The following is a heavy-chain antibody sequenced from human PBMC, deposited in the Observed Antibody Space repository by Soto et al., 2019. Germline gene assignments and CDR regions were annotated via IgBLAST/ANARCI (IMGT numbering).Heavy chain of an antibody. J-gene: IGHJ4*02. V-gene: IGHV3-11*01. CDR3: ARSEFYFGSSGYHFDY. Sequence: GGSLRLSCAASGFTFSDYYMSWIRQAPGKGLEWVSYISSRSSTIFYADSVKGRFTISRGNVKNSLYLQMNSLRAEDTVVYFCARSEFYFGSSGYHFDYWGQGTLVTVS. CDR2: ISSRSSTI. D-gene: IGHD3-22*01. CDR1: GFTFSDYY.